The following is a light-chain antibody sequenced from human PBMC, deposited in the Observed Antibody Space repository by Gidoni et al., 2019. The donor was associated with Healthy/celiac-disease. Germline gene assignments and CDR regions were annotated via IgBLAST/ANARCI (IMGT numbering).Light chain of an antibody. V-gene: IGKV1-39*01. CDR1: QSISSY. Sequence: IQMTQSPSSLSASVGDRVTITCRASQSISSYLNWYQQKPGKAPKPLIYAASSLQSGVPSRFSGSGSGTDFTLTISSLQPEDFATYYCQQSYSTPHTFGQXTKLEIK. J-gene: IGKJ2*01. CDR3: QQSYSTPHT. CDR2: AAS.